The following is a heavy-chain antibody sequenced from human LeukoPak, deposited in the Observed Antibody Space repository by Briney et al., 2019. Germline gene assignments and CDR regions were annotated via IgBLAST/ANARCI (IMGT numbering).Heavy chain of an antibody. CDR3: VRRLATAGVLDF. J-gene: IGHJ4*02. Sequence: GGSLRLSCAASGFTFSSYWMHWVRQPPGKGLVWVSRINGDGSTTHYADSVKGRFTISRDNAKNTLYLQMNSLRAEDTAVYYCVRRLATAGVLDFWGQGTLVTVSS. CDR2: INGDGSTT. CDR1: GFTFSSYW. D-gene: IGHD6-13*01. V-gene: IGHV3-74*01.